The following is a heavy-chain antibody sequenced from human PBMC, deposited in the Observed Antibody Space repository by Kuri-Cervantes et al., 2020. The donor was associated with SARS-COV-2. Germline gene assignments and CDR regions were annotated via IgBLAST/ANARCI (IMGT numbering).Heavy chain of an antibody. Sequence: GSLRLSCAVYGGSFSGYYWSWIRQPPGKGLEWIGEINHSGSTNYNPSLKSRVTISVDTSKNQFSLKLSSVTAADTAVYYCARHYITRYFDLWGRGTLVTVSS. J-gene: IGHJ2*01. CDR1: GGSFSGYY. D-gene: IGHD2-2*01. V-gene: IGHV4-34*01. CDR2: INHSGST. CDR3: ARHYITRYFDL.